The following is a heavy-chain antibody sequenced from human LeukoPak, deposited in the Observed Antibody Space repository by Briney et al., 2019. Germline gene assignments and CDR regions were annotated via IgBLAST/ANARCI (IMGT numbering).Heavy chain of an antibody. J-gene: IGHJ5*02. V-gene: IGHV4-39*07. CDR3: ARISIGGQGWFDP. CDR1: GGSISSSSYS. CDR2: IYYSGST. D-gene: IGHD3-10*01. Sequence: PSETLSLTCTVSGGSISSSSYSWGWIRQPPGKGLEWIGSIYYSGSTYYNPSLESRLTISVDTSKNQFSLKLSSVTAADTAVYYCARISIGGQGWFDPWGQGTLVTVSS.